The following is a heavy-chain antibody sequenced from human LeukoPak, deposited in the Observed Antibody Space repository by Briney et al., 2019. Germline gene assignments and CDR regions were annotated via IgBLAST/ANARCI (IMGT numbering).Heavy chain of an antibody. D-gene: IGHD6-6*01. CDR2: ISSSGGYT. CDR3: AKDLREYTSSPRNAFHI. V-gene: IGHV3-23*01. Sequence: PGGSLRLSCAASGFTFSSYAMSWVRQAPGKGLEWVSTISSSGGYTYYADSVKGRFTISRDNSKNTLYLLLNSLRAEDTAVCYCAKDLREYTSSPRNAFHIWGQGTMVTVSS. CDR1: GFTFSSYA. J-gene: IGHJ3*02.